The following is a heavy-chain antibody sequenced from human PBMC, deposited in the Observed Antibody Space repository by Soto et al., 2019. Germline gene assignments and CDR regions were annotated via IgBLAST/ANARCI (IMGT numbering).Heavy chain of an antibody. CDR2: IDPSDSYT. CDR1: GYSFTSYW. CDR3: ARHEGAYCGGGCPGDWYFDL. D-gene: IGHD2-21*02. Sequence: EVQLVQSGAEVKKPGESLRISCKGSGYSFTSYWISWVRQMPGKGLEWMGRIDPSDSYTNYSPSFQGHVTISADKSIRTAYLQWSSLKASDTAMYYCARHEGAYCGGGCPGDWYFDLWGRGTLVTVSS. J-gene: IGHJ2*01. V-gene: IGHV5-10-1*01.